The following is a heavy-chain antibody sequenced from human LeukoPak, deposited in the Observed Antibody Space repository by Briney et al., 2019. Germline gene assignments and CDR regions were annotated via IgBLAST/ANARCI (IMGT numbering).Heavy chain of an antibody. D-gene: IGHD5-12*01. CDR2: ITPFNGNT. Sequence: GASVKVSCKASGYTFTYRYLHWVRQAPGQAREWMGWITPFNGNTNYAQQFQARVTITRDRSRNTVYMELNSLRFEDTAMYYCARSPFSGDDDAFDIWGQGTMVTVSS. CDR1: GYTFTYRY. V-gene: IGHV1-45*02. CDR3: ARSPFSGDDDAFDI. J-gene: IGHJ3*02.